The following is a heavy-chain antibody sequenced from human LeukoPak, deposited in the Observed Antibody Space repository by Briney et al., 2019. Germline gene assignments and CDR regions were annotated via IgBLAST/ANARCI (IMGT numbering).Heavy chain of an antibody. J-gene: IGHJ3*02. CDR1: GFTFSSYE. CDR2: ISSSGSTI. Sequence: GGSLRLSCAASGFTFSSYEMNWVRQAPGKGLEWVSYISSSGSTIYYADSVKVRFTISRDNAKNSLYLQMNSLRAEDTAVYYCARDQDWNDAFFPFDIWGQGTMVTVSS. D-gene: IGHD1-1*01. CDR3: ARDQDWNDAFFPFDI. V-gene: IGHV3-48*03.